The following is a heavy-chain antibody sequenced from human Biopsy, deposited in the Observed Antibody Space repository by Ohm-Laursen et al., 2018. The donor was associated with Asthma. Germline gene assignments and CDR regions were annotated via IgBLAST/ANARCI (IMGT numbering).Heavy chain of an antibody. CDR1: PGSINDYY. CDR3: ARATSTWSQSGPHYFDH. D-gene: IGHD6-13*01. J-gene: IGHJ4*02. V-gene: IGHV4-59*01. Sequence: PSETLSLTRTVSPGSINDYYWNWIRQFPGKGLEWIGYVHSTGSTRFNPSLKSRLTISVDTSVDQVSLKLTSVTAADTAVYYCARATSTWSQSGPHYFDHWGQGTLVTVSS. CDR2: VHSTGST.